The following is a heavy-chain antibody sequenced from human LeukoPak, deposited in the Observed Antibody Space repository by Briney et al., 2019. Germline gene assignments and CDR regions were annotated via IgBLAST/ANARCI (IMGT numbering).Heavy chain of an antibody. J-gene: IGHJ3*02. V-gene: IGHV3-30*18. CDR1: GFTFSSYG. CDR2: ISYNGSNK. CDR3: AKDVGIVVVPAAMSAFDI. Sequence: PGESLRLSCAASGFTFSSYGMHWVRQAPGKGLEWVAVISYNGSNKYYADSVKGRFTISRDNSKNTVYLQMNSLRAEDTAVYYCAKDVGIVVVPAAMSAFDIWGQGTMVTVSS. D-gene: IGHD2-2*03.